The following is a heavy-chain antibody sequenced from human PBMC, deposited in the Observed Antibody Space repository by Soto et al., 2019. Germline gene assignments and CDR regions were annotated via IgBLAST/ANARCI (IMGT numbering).Heavy chain of an antibody. J-gene: IGHJ5*02. D-gene: IGHD4-17*01. V-gene: IGHV4-38-2*02. CDR1: GYSISSAYY. CDR3: ARDRRTTVTTNWFDP. Sequence: LSLTCAVSGYSISSAYYWGWIRQPPGKGLEWIGSMYHSGSTYYNPSLKSRVTISVDTSKNQFSLNLSSVTAADTAVYFCARDRRTTVTTNWFDPWGQGTLVTVSS. CDR2: MYHSGST.